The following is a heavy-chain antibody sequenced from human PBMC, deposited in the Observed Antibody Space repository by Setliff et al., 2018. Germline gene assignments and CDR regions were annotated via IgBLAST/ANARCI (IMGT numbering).Heavy chain of an antibody. CDR1: DGSLSTYY. CDR2: VYYSGTA. J-gene: IGHJ4*02. CDR3: ARGGNFRYFDF. Sequence: PSETLSLTCTVSDGSLSTYYWSWIRQPPGKGLEFIGYVYYSGTANYSPSLRSRLTISVDTSKNQFSLKLRSVTAADTAVYYCARGGNFRYFDFWGQGAPVTVSS. D-gene: IGHD1-1*01. V-gene: IGHV4-59*01.